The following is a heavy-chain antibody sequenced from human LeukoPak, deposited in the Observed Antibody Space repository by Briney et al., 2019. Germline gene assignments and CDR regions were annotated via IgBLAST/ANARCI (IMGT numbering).Heavy chain of an antibody. CDR3: ARPSRSISTAGAFDI. CDR1: GGSTSSSSFY. V-gene: IGHV4-39*01. Sequence: SETLSLTCTVSGGSTSSSSFYWGWIRQPPGKGLECIGMISYSGRTYYNPSLQSRVTISVDTSKNQFSLRLSSVTAADTAVYYCARPSRSISTAGAFDIWGQGTMVSVSS. D-gene: IGHD3-10*01. J-gene: IGHJ3*02. CDR2: ISYSGRT.